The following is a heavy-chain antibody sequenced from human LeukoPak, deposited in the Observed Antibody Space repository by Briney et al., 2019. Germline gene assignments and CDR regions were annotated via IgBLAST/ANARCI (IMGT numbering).Heavy chain of an antibody. Sequence: ASVKVSCKASGYTFTNYYIHWVRQAPGQGLEWMGLINPSDGSTSYAQKFQGRVTVTRDTSTSTVYMELSSLRSEDTAVYYCARAGYSSSSITLGYWGQGTLVTVSS. J-gene: IGHJ4*02. CDR2: INPSDGST. CDR1: GYTFTNYY. D-gene: IGHD6-6*01. CDR3: ARAGYSSSSITLGY. V-gene: IGHV1-46*01.